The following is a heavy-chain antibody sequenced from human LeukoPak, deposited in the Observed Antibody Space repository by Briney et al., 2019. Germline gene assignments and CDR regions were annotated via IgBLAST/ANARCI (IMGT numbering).Heavy chain of an antibody. Sequence: PSETLSLTCAVYGGSFSDYYWSWIRQSPGKGLEWIGEINYSGGTNFDSSLKSRVTISVDTSKNQFSLRLRSVTAADTAVYFCARHLITSYYYMDVWGKGTTVTVSS. D-gene: IGHD1-20*01. J-gene: IGHJ6*03. CDR2: INYSGGT. V-gene: IGHV4-34*01. CDR1: GGSFSDYY. CDR3: ARHLITSYYYMDV.